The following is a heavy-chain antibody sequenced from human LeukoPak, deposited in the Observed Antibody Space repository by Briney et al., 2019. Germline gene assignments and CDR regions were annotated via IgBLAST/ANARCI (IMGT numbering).Heavy chain of an antibody. V-gene: IGHV4-59*01. Sequence: SETLSLTCTVSGGSISSYYWSWIRQPPGKGLEWIGYIYYSGSTNYNPSLKSRVTISVDTSKNQFSLKPSSVTAADTAVYYCARASLGYCSSTSCYAFDYWGQGTLVTVSS. J-gene: IGHJ4*02. CDR2: IYYSGST. CDR1: GGSISSYY. D-gene: IGHD2-2*01. CDR3: ARASLGYCSSTSCYAFDY.